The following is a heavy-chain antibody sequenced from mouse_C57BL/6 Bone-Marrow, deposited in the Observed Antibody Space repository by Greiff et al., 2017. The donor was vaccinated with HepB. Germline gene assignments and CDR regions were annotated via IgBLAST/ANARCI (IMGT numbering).Heavy chain of an antibody. CDR3: ARSVAYYYGSSYWYFDV. CDR2: INPSTGGT. V-gene: IGHV1-42*01. CDR1: GYSFTGYY. J-gene: IGHJ1*03. D-gene: IGHD1-1*01. Sequence: VQLKESGPELVKPGASVKISCKASGYSFTGYYMNWVKQSPEKSLEWIGEINPSTGGTTYNQKFKAKATLTVDKSSSTAYMQLKSLTSEDSAVYYCARSVAYYYGSSYWYFDVWGTGTTVTVSS.